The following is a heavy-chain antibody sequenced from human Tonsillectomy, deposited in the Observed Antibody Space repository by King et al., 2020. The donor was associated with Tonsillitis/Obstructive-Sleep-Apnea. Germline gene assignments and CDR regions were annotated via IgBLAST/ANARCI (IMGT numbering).Heavy chain of an antibody. CDR3: AKDEYISDAFDI. CDR1: GFTFSSYA. CDR2: ISGSGGST. J-gene: IGHJ3*02. V-gene: IGHV3-23*04. Sequence: QLVQSGGGLVQPGGSLRLSCAASGFTFSSYAISWVRQAPEKGLEWGSAISGSGGSTYYADSVKGRFTISRDNSKNTLYLQMNSLRAEDTAVYYCAKDEYISDAFDIWGQGTMVTVSS. D-gene: IGHD6-6*01.